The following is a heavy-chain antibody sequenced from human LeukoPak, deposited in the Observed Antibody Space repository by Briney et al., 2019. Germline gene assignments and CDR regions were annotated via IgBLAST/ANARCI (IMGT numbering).Heavy chain of an antibody. Sequence: GGSLRLSCAASAFTISSYEMNWVRQAPGKGLEWVSYIGSSGSTKHYADSVKGRFTISRDNAKNSLYLQMNSLRAEDTAVYYCAREWFKTHDYWGQGTLVTVSS. V-gene: IGHV3-48*03. J-gene: IGHJ4*02. CDR2: IGSSGSTK. D-gene: IGHD3-10*01. CDR1: AFTISSYE. CDR3: AREWFKTHDY.